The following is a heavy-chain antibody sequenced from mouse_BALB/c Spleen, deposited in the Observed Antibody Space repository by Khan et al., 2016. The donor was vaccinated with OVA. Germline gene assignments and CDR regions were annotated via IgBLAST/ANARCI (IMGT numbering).Heavy chain of an antibody. CDR1: GYTFTSYT. J-gene: IGHJ3*01. D-gene: IGHD2-14*01. Sequence: QVQLQQSGAELARPGASVKMSCKASGYTFTSYTIHWIKQRPGQGLEWIGYINPSNGYTNYNQKFKDKATLTTDKSSTTAYQQLSSLTSDDSAVYNCVIDGADYRNDGLFAYWGQGTLVTVSA. CDR3: VIDGADYRNDGLFAY. CDR2: INPSNGYT. V-gene: IGHV1-4*01.